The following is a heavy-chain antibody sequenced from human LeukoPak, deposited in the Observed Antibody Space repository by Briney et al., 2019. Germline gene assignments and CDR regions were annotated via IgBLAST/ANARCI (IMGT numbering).Heavy chain of an antibody. D-gene: IGHD5/OR15-5a*01. CDR2: IYSSGST. J-gene: IGHJ6*02. V-gene: IGHV4-4*07. Sequence: PSETLSLTCTVSGGSISGYYWSWIRQSAGKGLEWIGRIYSSGSTNYNPSLKSRATMSVGTSKNHFSLNLSSVTAADTAVYYCARSDSTNQDGDYYGLDVWGQGTTVTVSS. CDR1: GGSISGYY. CDR3: ARSDSTNQDGDYYGLDV.